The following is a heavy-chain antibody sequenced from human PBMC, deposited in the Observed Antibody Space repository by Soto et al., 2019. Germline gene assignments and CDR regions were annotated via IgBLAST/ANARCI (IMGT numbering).Heavy chain of an antibody. V-gene: IGHV1-24*01. Sequence: QVQLVQSGAEVKKPGASVKVSCKVSGYTLTEFSLHWVRQAPGKGLEWMGGFDPEDGEIIYAQNFQGRVTMTEDTSTDTAYLELSSLRSEDTAMYYCAAGATRWLQSPLDYWGQGTLVTVCS. D-gene: IGHD5-12*01. CDR3: AAGATRWLQSPLDY. CDR1: GYTLTEFS. J-gene: IGHJ4*02. CDR2: FDPEDGEI.